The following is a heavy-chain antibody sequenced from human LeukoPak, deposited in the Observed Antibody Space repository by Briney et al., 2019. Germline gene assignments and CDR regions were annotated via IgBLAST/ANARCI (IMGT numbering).Heavy chain of an antibody. J-gene: IGHJ6*02. D-gene: IGHD6-19*01. CDR3: ARDSIAVAGADYGMDV. V-gene: IGHV1-18*01. Sequence: ASVKVSFKASGYTFTSYGISWVRQAPGQGLEWMGWISAYNGNTNYAQKLQGRVTMTTDTSTSTAYMELRSLRSDDTAVYYCARDSIAVAGADYGMDVWGQGTTVTVSS. CDR2: ISAYNGNT. CDR1: GYTFTSYG.